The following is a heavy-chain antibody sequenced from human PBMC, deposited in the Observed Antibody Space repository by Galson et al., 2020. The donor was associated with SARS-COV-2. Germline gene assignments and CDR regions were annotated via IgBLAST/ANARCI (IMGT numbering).Heavy chain of an antibody. CDR3: ARGGGDDYYERPFDI. Sequence: GESLKISCAASGFTFSSYWMHWVRQAPGNGLVWVSRINSDWRSTRYADSVKGRFTISRDNAKNTLYLQMTSLRAEDTAVYYFARGGGDDYYERPFDIGGQETMVTVSS. V-gene: IGHV3-74*01. CDR2: INSDWRST. D-gene: IGHD3-22*01. CDR1: GFTFSSYW. J-gene: IGHJ3*02.